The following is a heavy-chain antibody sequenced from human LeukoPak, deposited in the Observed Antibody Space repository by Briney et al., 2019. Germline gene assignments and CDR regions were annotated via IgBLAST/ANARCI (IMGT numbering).Heavy chain of an antibody. J-gene: IGHJ4*02. V-gene: IGHV4-39*01. CDR2: IYYSGST. CDR1: GGSISSSSYY. Sequence: PSETLSLTCTVSGGSISSSSYYWGWIRQPPGKGLEWIGSIYYSGSTYYNPSLKSRVTISVDTSKNQFSLELSSVTAADTAVYYCARLGGGDPDYWGQGTLVTVSS. D-gene: IGHD2-21*01. CDR3: ARLGGGDPDY.